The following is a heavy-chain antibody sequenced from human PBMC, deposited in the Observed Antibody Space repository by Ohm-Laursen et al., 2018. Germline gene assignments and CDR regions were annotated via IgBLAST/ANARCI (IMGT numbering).Heavy chain of an antibody. CDR3: ARERRSGSYWDY. Sequence: SLKVSCKASGYTFTSYYMHWVRQSPGPGLEWMGIINPSGGSTSYAQKFQGRVTMTRDTSTSTVYMELSSLRSEDTAVYYCARERRSGSYWDYWGQGTLVTVSS. CDR1: GYTFTSYY. CDR2: INPSGGST. D-gene: IGHD1-26*01. J-gene: IGHJ4*02. V-gene: IGHV1-46*01.